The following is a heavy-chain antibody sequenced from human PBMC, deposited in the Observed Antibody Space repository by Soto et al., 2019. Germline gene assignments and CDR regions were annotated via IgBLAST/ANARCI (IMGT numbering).Heavy chain of an antibody. CDR2: FDPEDGET. CDR1: GYTLTELS. V-gene: IGHV1-24*01. CDR3: ARVASNYYDSSGYYFDY. D-gene: IGHD3-22*01. J-gene: IGHJ4*02. Sequence: ASVKVSCKVSGYTLTELSMHWVRQAPGKGLEWMGGFDPEDGETIYAQKFQGRVTMTEDTSTDTAYMELSSLRSEDTAVYYCARVASNYYDSSGYYFDYWGQGTLVTVAS.